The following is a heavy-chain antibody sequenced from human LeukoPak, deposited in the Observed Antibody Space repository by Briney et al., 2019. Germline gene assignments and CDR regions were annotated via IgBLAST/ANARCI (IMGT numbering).Heavy chain of an antibody. V-gene: IGHV1-3*01. CDR1: GYTFLNYT. CDR2: INAGNRNT. J-gene: IGHJ4*02. CDR3: ARSARSEAADY. Sequence: GASVKVSCKASGYTFLNYTTHWVRQAPGQRLEWMGWINAGNRNTKYSQKFQGRVTITRDTSATIAYMELSSLRSEDTAVYYCARSARSEAADYWGQGTLVTVSP.